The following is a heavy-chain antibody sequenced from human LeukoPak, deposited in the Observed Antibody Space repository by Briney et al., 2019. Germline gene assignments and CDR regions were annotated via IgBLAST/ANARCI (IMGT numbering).Heavy chain of an antibody. D-gene: IGHD3-22*01. CDR2: VIAIFGRV. J-gene: IGHJ4*02. CDR3: ARGELGDSSGFSFFDY. CDR1: RGTFSSYG. V-gene: IGHV1-69*05. Sequence: GASVKVSCKASRGTFSSYGISWVRQAPGQGLEWMGGVIAIFGRVKYGQKFQGRATITTDESTSTAYMELNSLTSEDTGVYYCARGELGDSSGFSFFDYWGQGTLVTVSS.